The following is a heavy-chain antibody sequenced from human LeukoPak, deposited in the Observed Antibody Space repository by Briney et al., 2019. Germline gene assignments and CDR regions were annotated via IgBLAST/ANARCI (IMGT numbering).Heavy chain of an antibody. CDR1: GFTFRSYR. Sequence: GGSLRLSCAASGFTFRSYRMNWVRQAPGKGLEWVSYISSSSSSTYYADSVKGRFTISRDNAKNSLYLQMKSLRAEDTAVYYCARDSDTRDDFWSGYSSHYYYMDVWGKGTTVTVSS. D-gene: IGHD3-3*01. CDR3: ARDSDTRDDFWSGYSSHYYYMDV. CDR2: ISSSSSST. V-gene: IGHV3-48*01. J-gene: IGHJ6*03.